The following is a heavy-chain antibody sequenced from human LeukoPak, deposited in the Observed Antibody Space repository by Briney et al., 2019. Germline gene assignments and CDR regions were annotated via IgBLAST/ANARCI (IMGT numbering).Heavy chain of an antibody. D-gene: IGHD6-13*01. CDR2: ISAYNGNT. Sequence: ASVKVSCKASGYTFTSYGISWVRQAPGQGLEWMGWISAYNGNTNYAQKLQGRVTMTTDTSTSTAYMELRSLRSDDTAVYYCARVFPPGIAAAGKGGWYYYYYGMDVWGQGTTVTVSS. CDR1: GYTFTSYG. CDR3: ARVFPPGIAAAGKGGWYYYYYGMDV. V-gene: IGHV1-18*01. J-gene: IGHJ6*02.